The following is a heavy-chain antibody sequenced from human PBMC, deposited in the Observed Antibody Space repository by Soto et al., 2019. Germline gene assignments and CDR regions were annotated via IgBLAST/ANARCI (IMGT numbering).Heavy chain of an antibody. J-gene: IGHJ6*02. V-gene: IGHV1-8*01. CDR1: GYTFTSYD. CDR2: MNPNSGNT. D-gene: IGHD2-15*01. CDR3: AREILSPDFYFHGMDV. Sequence: GXSVKVSCKASGYTFTSYDINWVRQATVQGLEWMGWMNPNSGNTGYAQKFQGRVTMTTDTSTSTAYMELRSLRSDDTAVYYCAREILSPDFYFHGMDVWGQGTTVTVSS.